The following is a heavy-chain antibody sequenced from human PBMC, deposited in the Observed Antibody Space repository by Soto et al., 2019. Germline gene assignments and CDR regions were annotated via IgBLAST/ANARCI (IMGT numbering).Heavy chain of an antibody. Sequence: QVQLQESGPGLVKPSETLSLTCTVSGGSISSYYWSWIRQPPGKGLEWIGYIYYSGSTNYNPSLKSRVTISVDTSKNQFSLKLSSVTAADTAVYYCARDISHFDYWGQGTLVTVSS. J-gene: IGHJ4*02. V-gene: IGHV4-59*01. CDR3: ARDISHFDY. CDR1: GGSISSYY. D-gene: IGHD1-20*01. CDR2: IYYSGST.